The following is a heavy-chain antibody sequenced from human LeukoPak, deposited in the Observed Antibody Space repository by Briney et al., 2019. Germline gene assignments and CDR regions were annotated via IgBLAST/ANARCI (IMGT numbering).Heavy chain of an antibody. V-gene: IGHV1-8*02. CDR2: MNPNSGNT. J-gene: IGHJ6*02. Sequence: AAVKASCKASGGTFSSYAISWVRQAAGQGLEGMGWMNPNSGNTGYAQKCQGRATMTRNTSISTAYMELSSLRSEDTAVYYCATVNPVTMVRGKAYYYYGTDVWGQGTTVTVSS. CDR1: GGTFSSYA. D-gene: IGHD3-10*01. CDR3: ATVNPVTMVRGKAYYYYGTDV.